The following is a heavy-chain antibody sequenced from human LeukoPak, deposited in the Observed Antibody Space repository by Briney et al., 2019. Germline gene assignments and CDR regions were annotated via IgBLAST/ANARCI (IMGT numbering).Heavy chain of an antibody. V-gene: IGHV3-21*01. J-gene: IGHJ4*02. CDR1: GFTFSSYS. Sequence: GGSLRLSCAASGFTFSSYSMNWVRQAPGKGLEWVSSISSSSSYIYYADSVKGRFTISRDNAKNSLYLQMNSLRAEDTAVYYCARDQITMVRGVITGRYYFDYWGQGTLVTVSS. D-gene: IGHD3-10*01. CDR3: ARDQITMVRGVITGRYYFDY. CDR2: ISSSSSYI.